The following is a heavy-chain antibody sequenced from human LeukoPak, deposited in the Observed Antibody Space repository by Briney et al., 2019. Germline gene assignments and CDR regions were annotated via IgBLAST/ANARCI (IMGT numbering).Heavy chain of an antibody. J-gene: IGHJ5*02. CDR1: GYTFTGYY. CDR3: AVFVGRDSSGYPMYNWFDP. Sequence: GASVKVSCTASGYTFTGYYMHWVRHAPGQGLEWMGGIIPIFGTANYAQKFQGRVTITTDESTSTAYMELSSLRSEDTAVYYCAVFVGRDSSGYPMYNWFDPWGQGTLVTVSS. D-gene: IGHD3-22*01. V-gene: IGHV1-69*05. CDR2: IIPIFGTA.